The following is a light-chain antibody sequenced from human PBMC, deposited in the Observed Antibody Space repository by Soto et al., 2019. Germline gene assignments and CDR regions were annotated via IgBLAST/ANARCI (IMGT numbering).Light chain of an antibody. J-gene: IGKJ2*01. Sequence: DIQMTQSPSTLSASVGDRVSITCRASQSVVSWLAWYQQKPGKAPKLLIYKASSLERGVPSRFSGSGSGTEFTLTISSLQPDDFATYYCQHYYNYPYTFGQGTKLEIK. CDR2: KAS. CDR1: QSVVSW. V-gene: IGKV1-5*03. CDR3: QHYYNYPYT.